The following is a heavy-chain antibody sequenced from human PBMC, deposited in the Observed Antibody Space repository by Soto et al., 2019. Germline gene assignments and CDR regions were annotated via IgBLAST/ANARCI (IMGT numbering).Heavy chain of an antibody. Sequence: ASVKVSCKASGYTFTSSGISWVRQAPGQGLEWMGWISAYNGNTNYAQKLQGRVTMTTDTSTSTAYMELRSLRSDDTAVYYCARDPDPHDYGLIGMDVWGQGTTVTVSS. J-gene: IGHJ6*02. D-gene: IGHD4-17*01. V-gene: IGHV1-18*01. CDR1: GYTFTSSG. CDR3: ARDPDPHDYGLIGMDV. CDR2: ISAYNGNT.